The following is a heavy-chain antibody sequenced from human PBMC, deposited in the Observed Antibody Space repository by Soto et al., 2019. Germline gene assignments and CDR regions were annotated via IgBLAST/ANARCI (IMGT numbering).Heavy chain of an antibody. CDR1: GYIFTAYS. V-gene: IGHV1-46*01. D-gene: IGHD2-15*01. J-gene: IGHJ1*01. CDR2: VNPSGGSA. Sequence: ASVKVSCKTSGYIFTAYSMHWVRQAPGQGLEWMGVVNPSGGSAHYAQSFEGRVTLTRDTSTSTFYMELSSLRSEDTAVYYCAREENCRGGACYSEYFHHWGQGTLVTVSS. CDR3: AREENCRGGACYSEYFHH.